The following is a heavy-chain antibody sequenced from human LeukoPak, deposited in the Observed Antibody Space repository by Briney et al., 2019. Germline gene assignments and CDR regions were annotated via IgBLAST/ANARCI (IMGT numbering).Heavy chain of an antibody. D-gene: IGHD2-2*02. Sequence: RPGGSLRLSCVASGFTFDDYEMSWVRQAPGKGLEWVSGINWNGGSTGYADSVKGRFTISRDNAKNSLYLQMNSLRAEDTALYYCNGYCSSASCYSDMDVWGQGTTVTVSS. J-gene: IGHJ6*02. CDR3: NGYCSSASCYSDMDV. V-gene: IGHV3-20*04. CDR2: INWNGGST. CDR1: GFTFDDYE.